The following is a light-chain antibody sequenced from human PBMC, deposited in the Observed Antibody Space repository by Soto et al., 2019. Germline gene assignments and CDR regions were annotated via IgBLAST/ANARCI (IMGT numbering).Light chain of an antibody. V-gene: IGKV3-11*01. CDR3: QQRSSWPRT. J-gene: IGKJ1*01. CDR1: QSVGSY. Sequence: EIVLTQSPATLSLSPGERATLSCRASQSVGSYLTWYQQKPGQAPRLLIYETSKRATGIPARFSGSWSGTDFSLTISSLEPEDFAVYYCQQRSSWPRTFGQGTKVEIK. CDR2: ETS.